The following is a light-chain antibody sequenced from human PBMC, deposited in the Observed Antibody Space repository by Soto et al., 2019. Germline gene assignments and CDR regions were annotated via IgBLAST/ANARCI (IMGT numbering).Light chain of an antibody. V-gene: IGKV3-15*01. CDR3: QQYNNWPPWT. CDR2: GTS. Sequence: TLSCRASQNISSNLAWYQQKPGQAPRLLIYGTSTRATGIPARFSGSGSGTEFTLTITSLQSEDFAVYYCQQYNNWPPWTFGQGTKVDIK. CDR1: QNISSN. J-gene: IGKJ1*01.